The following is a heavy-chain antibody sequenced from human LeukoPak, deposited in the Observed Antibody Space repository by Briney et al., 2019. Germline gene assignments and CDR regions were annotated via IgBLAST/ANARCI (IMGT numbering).Heavy chain of an antibody. CDR3: AKDSPPVPQDYYDSICYFDY. Sequence: GGSLRLSCAASGFTFSSYEMNWVRQAPGKGLVWVSRVDYDGINTNYADSVKGRFTVSRDNAKNTLYLQMDSLRVEDTAVYYCAKDSPPVPQDYYDSICYFDYWGQGTLVNVSS. CDR1: GFTFSSYE. D-gene: IGHD3-22*01. CDR2: VDYDGINT. V-gene: IGHV3-74*01. J-gene: IGHJ4*02.